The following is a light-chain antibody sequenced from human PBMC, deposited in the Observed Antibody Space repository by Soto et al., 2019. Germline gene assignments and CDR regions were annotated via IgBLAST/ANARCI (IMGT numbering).Light chain of an antibody. J-gene: IGKJ1*01. CDR1: QSVSSN. V-gene: IGKV3-15*01. CDR2: GAS. Sequence: EIVMTQSPATLSVCPGERATLSCRASQSVSSNLAWYQQKPGQAPRLLIYGASTRATGIPARFSGSGSGTEFTLTISSLQSEDFAVYYWQQYNNWPSWTFGQGTKVEIK. CDR3: QQYNNWPSWT.